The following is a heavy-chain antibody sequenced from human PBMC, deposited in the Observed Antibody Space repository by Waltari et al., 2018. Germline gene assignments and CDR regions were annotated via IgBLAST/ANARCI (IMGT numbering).Heavy chain of an antibody. CDR3: ARERSPVLRFLEWLLYPERLYYYGMDV. Sequence: VKPSQTLSLTCAISGDSVSSNSAAWNWIRQSPSRGLEWLGRTYYRSKWYNDYAVSVKSRITINPDTSKNQFSLQRNSVTPEDTAVYYCARERSPVLRFLEWLLYPERLYYYGMDVWGQGTTVTVSS. J-gene: IGHJ6*02. CDR2: TYYRSKWYN. CDR1: GDSVSSNSAA. D-gene: IGHD3-3*01. V-gene: IGHV6-1*01.